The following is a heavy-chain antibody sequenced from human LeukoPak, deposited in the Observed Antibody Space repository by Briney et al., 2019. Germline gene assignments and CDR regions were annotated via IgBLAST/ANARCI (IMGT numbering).Heavy chain of an antibody. J-gene: IGHJ4*02. Sequence: SETLSLTCTVSGGSISSYYWSWIRQPPGKGLEWIGYIYYSGSTNYNPSLKSRVTISVDMSKSHFSLRLSSVTAADTAVYYCALHYYDTKGYFDYWGQGTLVTVSS. CDR1: GGSISSYY. CDR3: ALHYYDTKGYFDY. D-gene: IGHD3-22*01. V-gene: IGHV4-59*08. CDR2: IYYSGST.